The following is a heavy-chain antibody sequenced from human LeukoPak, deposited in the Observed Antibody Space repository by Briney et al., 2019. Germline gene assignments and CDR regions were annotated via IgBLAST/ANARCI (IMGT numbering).Heavy chain of an antibody. D-gene: IGHD1-1*01. CDR3: AKEAIGRTSSYFDY. J-gene: IGHJ4*02. CDR2: IAYDGSQK. V-gene: IGHV3-30*18. Sequence: GRSLRLSCAASGFTFSSYGMHWVRQAPGKGLEWVAVIAYDGSQKFYTDSVKGRFTISRDNSKNTLYLQMNSLRTEDTAVYYCAKEAIGRTSSYFDYWGQGALVTVSS. CDR1: GFTFSSYG.